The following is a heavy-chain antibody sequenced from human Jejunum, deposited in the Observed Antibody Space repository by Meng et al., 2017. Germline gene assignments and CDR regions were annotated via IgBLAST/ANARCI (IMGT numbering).Heavy chain of an antibody. J-gene: IGHJ4*01. CDR1: GFTFSSYA. CDR3: AREDAYCGGDCDFDF. V-gene: IGHV3-48*03. D-gene: IGHD2-21*02. CDR2: ISSSASMI. Sequence: GGSLRLSCAASGFTFSSYAMQWVRQAPGKGLEWISYISSSASMIYYADSVKGRFTISRDNGKNSLYLQMNSLRAEDTAVYYCAREDAYCGGDCDFDFWGHGTLVTVSS.